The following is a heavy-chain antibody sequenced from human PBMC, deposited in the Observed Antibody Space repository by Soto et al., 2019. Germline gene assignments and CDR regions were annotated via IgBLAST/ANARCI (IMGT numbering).Heavy chain of an antibody. CDR3: ARKGRRLIFGVVTSAFDI. Sequence: GGSLRLSCAASGFTFSSYSMNWVRQAPGKGLEWVSYISSSSSTIYYADSVKGRFTISRDNAKNSLYLQMNSLRAEDTAVYYCARKGRRLIFGVVTSAFDIWGQGTMVTVSS. V-gene: IGHV3-48*01. CDR1: GFTFSSYS. D-gene: IGHD3-3*01. CDR2: ISSSSSTI. J-gene: IGHJ3*02.